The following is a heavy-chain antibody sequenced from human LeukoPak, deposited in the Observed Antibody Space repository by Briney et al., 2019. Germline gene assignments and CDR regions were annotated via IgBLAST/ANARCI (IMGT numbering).Heavy chain of an antibody. CDR2: IRSDGSNT. Sequence: GGSLRLSCAAYGFTFSTYGMHWVRKAPGKGLEWVAFIRSDGSNTYYADSVKGRFTISRDNSKNTLYMQMNSLRAEDTAVYYCARILSSAWGELGYWGQGTLVTVSS. CDR3: ARILSSAWGELGY. D-gene: IGHD6-19*01. V-gene: IGHV3-30*02. CDR1: GFTFSTYG. J-gene: IGHJ4*02.